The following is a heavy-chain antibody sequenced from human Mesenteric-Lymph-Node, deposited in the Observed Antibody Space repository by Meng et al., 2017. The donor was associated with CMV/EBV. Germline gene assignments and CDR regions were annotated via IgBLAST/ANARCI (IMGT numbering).Heavy chain of an antibody. CDR2: IYHSGST. V-gene: IGHV4-38-2*02. D-gene: IGHD2-21*01. J-gene: IGHJ4*02. Sequence: GSLRLSCTVSGYSISSGYYWGWIRQPPGKGLEWIGSIYHSGSTYYNPSLKSRVTISVDTSKNQFSLKLSSVTAADTAVYYCARSVVVIATNFDYWGQGTLVTVSS. CDR3: ARSVVVIATNFDY. CDR1: GYSISSGYY.